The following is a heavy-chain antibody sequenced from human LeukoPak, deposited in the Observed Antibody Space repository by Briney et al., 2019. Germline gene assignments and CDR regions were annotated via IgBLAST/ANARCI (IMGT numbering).Heavy chain of an antibody. J-gene: IGHJ5*02. Sequence: ASVKVSCKASGYTFTSYDINWVRQATGQGLEWMGWINPNSGGTNYAQKFQGRVTMTRDTSISTAYMELSRLRSDDTAVYYCARDAYYYDSSGYWVNWFDPWGQGTLVTVSS. V-gene: IGHV1-2*02. CDR2: INPNSGGT. D-gene: IGHD3-22*01. CDR3: ARDAYYYDSSGYWVNWFDP. CDR1: GYTFTSYD.